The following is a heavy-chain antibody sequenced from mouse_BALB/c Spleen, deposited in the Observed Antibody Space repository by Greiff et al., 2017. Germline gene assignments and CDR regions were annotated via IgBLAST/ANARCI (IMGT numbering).Heavy chain of an antibody. CDR2: IWSGGST. D-gene: IGHD4-1*01. J-gene: IGHJ4*01. Sequence: VQRVESGPGLVQPSQSLSITCTVSGFSLTSYGVHWVRQSPGKGLEWLGVIWSGGSTDYNAAFISRLSISKDNSKSQVFFKMNSLQANDTAIYYCARRAVWGDVYYAMDYWGQGTSVTVSS. CDR1: GFSLTSYG. CDR3: ARRAVWGDVYYAMDY. V-gene: IGHV2-2*02.